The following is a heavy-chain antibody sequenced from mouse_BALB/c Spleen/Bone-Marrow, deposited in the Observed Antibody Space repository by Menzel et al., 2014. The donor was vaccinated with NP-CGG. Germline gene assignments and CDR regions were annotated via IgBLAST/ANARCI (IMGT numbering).Heavy chain of an antibody. CDR3: AREDIATVVEMDY. Sequence: PLQQSGAELMKPGASVKISCKATGYTFSSYWIEWVKQRPGHGLEWIGEILPGSGSTNYNEKFKGKATFTADTSSNTAYMQLSSLTSEDSAVYYCAREDIATVVEMDYWGQGTSVTVSS. V-gene: IGHV1-9*01. CDR1: GYTFSSYW. J-gene: IGHJ4*01. CDR2: ILPGSGST. D-gene: IGHD1-1*01.